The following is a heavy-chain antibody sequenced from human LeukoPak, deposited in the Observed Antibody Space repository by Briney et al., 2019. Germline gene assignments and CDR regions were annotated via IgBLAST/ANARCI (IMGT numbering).Heavy chain of an antibody. J-gene: IGHJ4*02. Sequence: GGSLRLSCAGSGFTFSSYAMTWVRQAPGKGLEWVPVISGSGGSTYYADSVKGRFTISRDNAKNSLYLQMNSLRAEDTAVYYCAREGHTTGWPPFDFWGQGTLVTVSS. V-gene: IGHV3-23*01. CDR3: AREGHTTGWPPFDF. CDR2: ISGSGGST. D-gene: IGHD2/OR15-2a*01. CDR1: GFTFSSYA.